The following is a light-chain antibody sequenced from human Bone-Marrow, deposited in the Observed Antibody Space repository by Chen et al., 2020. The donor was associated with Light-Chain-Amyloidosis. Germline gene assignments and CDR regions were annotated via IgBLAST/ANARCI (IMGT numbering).Light chain of an antibody. CDR3: SSYTITNPLV. Sequence: QSALTQPASVSGSPGQSITISCTGTSSDVGGDNHVSWNQQHPDKAPKLMIYEVTNRPSWVPDRFSASKSNNAASLTIAGLQPEDEANYFCSSYTITNPLVFESGTRVTVL. CDR2: EVT. CDR1: SSDVGGDNH. J-gene: IGLJ1*01. V-gene: IGLV2-14*01.